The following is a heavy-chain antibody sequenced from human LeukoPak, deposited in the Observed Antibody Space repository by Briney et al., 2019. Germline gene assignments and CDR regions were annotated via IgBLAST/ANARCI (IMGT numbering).Heavy chain of an antibody. CDR3: ANYCSSTTCYRKNAFDI. V-gene: IGHV3-23*01. CDR1: GFTFSSYA. J-gene: IGHJ3*02. CDR2: LSAGGDST. D-gene: IGHD2-2*01. Sequence: GGSLRLSCAASGFTFSSYAMTWVRQAPGKGLEWVSTLSAGGDSTFYTDSVKGRFTISRDNSKNTLYLQMNSLRAEDTAVYYCANYCSSTTCYRKNAFDIRGQGTMVTVSS.